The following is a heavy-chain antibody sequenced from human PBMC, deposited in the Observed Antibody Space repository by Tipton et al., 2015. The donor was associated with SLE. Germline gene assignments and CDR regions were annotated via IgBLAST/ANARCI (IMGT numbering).Heavy chain of an antibody. CDR1: GVSISSSRYYSS. D-gene: IGHD2-8*01. V-gene: IGHV4-61*02. CDR2: ISSTGST. Sequence: TLSLTCTVSGVSISSSRYYSSWSWIRQSAGKGLEWIGRISSTGSTNYNPSLKSRVTMSVDTSENQFSLEVRSVTAADTAVYYCVRLRSKVLIDYWGQGTLVTVSS. J-gene: IGHJ4*02. CDR3: VRLRSKVLIDY.